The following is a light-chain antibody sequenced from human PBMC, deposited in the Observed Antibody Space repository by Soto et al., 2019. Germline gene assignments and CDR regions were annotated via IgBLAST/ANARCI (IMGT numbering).Light chain of an antibody. V-gene: IGKV1-5*03. CDR1: QSISDS. Sequence: DIQMTQSPSTLSASVGDRVTITCRASQSISDSLAWYQQRSGKAPKLLIYRASSLQSGVPSRFSGSGSGTEFTLTISSLQPDDFAPYSCQHYNSYPFTFGPGTQVDIK. CDR2: RAS. CDR3: QHYNSYPFT. J-gene: IGKJ3*01.